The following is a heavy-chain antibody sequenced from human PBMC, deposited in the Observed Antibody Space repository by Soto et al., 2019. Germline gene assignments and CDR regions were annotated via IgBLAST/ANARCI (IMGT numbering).Heavy chain of an antibody. Sequence: PSETLSLTCTVSGGSISSYYWSWIRQPPGKGLEWIGYIYYSGSTNYNPSLKSRVTISVDTSKNQFSLKLSSVTAADTAVYYCASWRTVTTPTEYYGMDVWGQGTTVTVSS. V-gene: IGHV4-59*12. D-gene: IGHD4-17*01. CDR2: IYYSGST. CDR1: GGSISSYY. J-gene: IGHJ6*02. CDR3: ASWRTVTTPTEYYGMDV.